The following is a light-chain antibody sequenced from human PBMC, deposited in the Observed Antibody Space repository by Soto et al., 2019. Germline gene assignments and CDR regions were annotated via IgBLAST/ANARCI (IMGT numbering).Light chain of an antibody. J-gene: IGLJ1*01. V-gene: IGLV2-14*03. Sequence: QSSLTQPASVSGSPGQSITISCTGTSSDIGHYDHVSWYQQYPGKAPKLMIYHVTYRPSGVSNRYSGSKSGNSASLTISGLQADDEADYYCCSLTTSHTYVFGSGTKVTVL. CDR2: HVT. CDR1: SSDIGHYDH. CDR3: CSLTTSHTYV.